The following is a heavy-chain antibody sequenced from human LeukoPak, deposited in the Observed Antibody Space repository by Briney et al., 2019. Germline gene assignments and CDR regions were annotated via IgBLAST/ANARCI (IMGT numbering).Heavy chain of an antibody. V-gene: IGHV1-69*13. D-gene: IGHD6-6*01. Sequence: EASVNVSCKASGGTFSSYAISWVRQAPGQGLEWMGGIIPIFGTANYAQKFQGRVTITADESTSTAYMELSSLRSEDTAVYYCASRPELAARPDVYYFDYWGQGTLVTVSS. CDR1: GGTFSSYA. CDR2: IIPIFGTA. CDR3: ASRPELAARPDVYYFDY. J-gene: IGHJ4*02.